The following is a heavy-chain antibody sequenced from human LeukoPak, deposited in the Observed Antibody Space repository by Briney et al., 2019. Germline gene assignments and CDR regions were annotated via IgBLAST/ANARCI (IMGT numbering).Heavy chain of an antibody. CDR2: IFASGTI. D-gene: IGHD2-8*02. Sequence: SETLSLTCTVSGGSISSDSHYWNWVRQPVGKGLEWIGRIFASGTINYNPSLKTRVTMSVDTSRNQFSLQLSSVTAADTAVYYCARLVLGFYAFDIWGQGTMVTVSS. CDR3: ARLVLGFYAFDI. CDR1: GGSISSDSHY. V-gene: IGHV4-61*02. J-gene: IGHJ3*02.